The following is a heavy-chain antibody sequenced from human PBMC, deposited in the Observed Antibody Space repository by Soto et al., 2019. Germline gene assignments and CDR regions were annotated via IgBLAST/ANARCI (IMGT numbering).Heavy chain of an antibody. CDR1: GFTFSSYS. D-gene: IGHD2-2*01. V-gene: IGHV3-23*01. J-gene: IGHJ4*02. CDR2: ISGSGGST. CDR3: AKDLCSRTSCSYDH. Sequence: GGSLRLSCAASGFTFSSYSMSWVRQAPGKGLEWVSAISGSGGSTYYADSVKGRFTISRDNSKNTLYLQMNSLRAEDTAVYYCAKDLCSRTSCSYDHWGQVTLVTVSS.